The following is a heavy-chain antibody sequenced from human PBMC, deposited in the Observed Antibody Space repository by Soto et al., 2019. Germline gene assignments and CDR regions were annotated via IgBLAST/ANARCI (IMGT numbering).Heavy chain of an antibody. J-gene: IGHJ4*02. D-gene: IGHD2-8*01. CDR1: GFTLNDYW. Sequence: PGGSLRLSCAASGFTLNDYWMHWVRQAPGKGLVWVSRINSDGSITSYADSVKGRFTISRDNAKNTLYLQMNSLRAEDTAVYYCARDAVRPDYWGQGTLVTVSS. CDR2: INSDGSIT. V-gene: IGHV3-74*01. CDR3: ARDAVRPDY.